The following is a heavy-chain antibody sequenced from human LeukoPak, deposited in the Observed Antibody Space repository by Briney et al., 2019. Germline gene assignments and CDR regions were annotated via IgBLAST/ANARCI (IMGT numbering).Heavy chain of an antibody. V-gene: IGHV3-23*01. CDR1: GFTFSSYA. CDR3: TAGPLRNYYYDMDV. D-gene: IGHD6-25*01. J-gene: IGHJ6*02. Sequence: PGGSLRLSCAASGFTFSSYAMSWVRQAPGKGLEWVSDISGSGGSTYYADPVKGRFTISRDNSKNTLSLQMSSLRAEDTAVYYCTAGPLRNYYYDMDVWGQGTTVTVSS. CDR2: ISGSGGST.